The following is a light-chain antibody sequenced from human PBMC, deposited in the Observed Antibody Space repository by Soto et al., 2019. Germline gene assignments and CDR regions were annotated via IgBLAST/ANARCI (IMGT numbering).Light chain of an antibody. CDR3: MQSTQLPPT. CDR1: QSLLRSNGYNY. V-gene: IGKV2D-29*02. CDR2: EVS. Sequence: DIVITQSPLSLPFTPADPSSISCRSSQSLLRSNGYNYLDWYLQKPGQSPQLLIYEVSTRVSGVPDRFSGSGSGTDFALEISRVETDDVGIYYCMQSTQLPPTFGQGTRLEIK. J-gene: IGKJ5*01.